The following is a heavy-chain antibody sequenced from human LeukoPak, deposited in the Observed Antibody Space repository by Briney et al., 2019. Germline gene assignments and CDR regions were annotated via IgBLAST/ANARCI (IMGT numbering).Heavy chain of an antibody. J-gene: IGHJ5*02. CDR3: ARCMVLSQGWCHWFDA. CDR1: GFDLTTYA. Sequence: LPGGSLRLSCAASGFDLTTYAMTWVRQAPAKGLEWVSSIRIGGGGTYYADSVKGRFTISRDNSENTLHLQMNNLRVEDTARYFCARCMVLSQGWCHWFDAWGRGTRVPVSS. V-gene: IGHV3-23*01. D-gene: IGHD4/OR15-4a*01. CDR2: IRIGGGGT.